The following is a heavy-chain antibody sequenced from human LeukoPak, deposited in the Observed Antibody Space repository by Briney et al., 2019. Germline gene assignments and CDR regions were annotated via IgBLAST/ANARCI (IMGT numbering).Heavy chain of an antibody. CDR2: IYYSGST. V-gene: IGHV4-30-4*01. CDR3: ARGVVIAAASRFDI. J-gene: IGHJ3*02. D-gene: IGHD6-13*01. Sequence: SETLSLTCTVSGGSISSGDYYWSWLRQPPGKGLEWIGYIYYSGSTYYNPSLKSRVTISVDTSKNQFSLKLSSVTAADTAVYYCARGVVIAAASRFDIWGQGTMVTVSS. CDR1: GGSISSGDYY.